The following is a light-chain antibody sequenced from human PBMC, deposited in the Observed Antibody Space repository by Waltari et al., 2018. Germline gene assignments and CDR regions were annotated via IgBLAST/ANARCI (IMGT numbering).Light chain of an antibody. CDR1: DSDVGAAYF. Sequence: QSALTQPASVSGSTGQSITLSCSGTDSDVGAAYFVSWYQQHPGKAPHLIIYEVSNRPSGISNRFSASKSGNTASLTISGLQAEDEADYYCSSYTTSSAPGVFGTGTRVTVL. V-gene: IGLV2-14*01. CDR3: SSYTTSSAPGV. J-gene: IGLJ1*01. CDR2: EVS.